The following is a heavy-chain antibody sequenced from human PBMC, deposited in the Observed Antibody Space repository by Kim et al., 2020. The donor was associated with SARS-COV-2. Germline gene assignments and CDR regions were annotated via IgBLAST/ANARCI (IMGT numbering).Heavy chain of an antibody. CDR2: IDWDDDK. CDR3: VRSPMVRELTIPYFDY. D-gene: IGHD3-10*01. J-gene: IGHJ4*02. Sequence: SGPTLVNPTQTLTLTCTFSGFSLSTSRMSVSWIRQPPGKALEWLARIDWDDDKYYTTSLTTRLTISKDTSKNHVVLTMTNMDPVDTATYYCVRSPMVRELTIPYFDYWGQGTLVTVSS. V-gene: IGHV2-70*11. CDR1: GFSLSTSRMS.